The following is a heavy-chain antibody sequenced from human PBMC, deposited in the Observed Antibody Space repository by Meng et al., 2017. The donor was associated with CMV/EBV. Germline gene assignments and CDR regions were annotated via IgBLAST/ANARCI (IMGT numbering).Heavy chain of an antibody. V-gene: IGHV3-74*03. CDR2: IKTDGSTT. CDR3: VSGLVGTRNY. J-gene: IGHJ4*02. Sequence: SCAVSGFTFSNYWMYWVRQTPGKGLVCVARIKTDGSTTEYADSVKGRFTISRDNGRNTLYLQMNGLRGEDTAVYFCVSGLVGTRNYWAQGTLVTVSS. D-gene: IGHD1-14*01. CDR1: GFTFSNYW.